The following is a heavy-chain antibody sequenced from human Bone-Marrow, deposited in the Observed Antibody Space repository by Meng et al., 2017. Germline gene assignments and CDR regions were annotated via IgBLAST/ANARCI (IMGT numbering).Heavy chain of an antibody. V-gene: IGHV1-18*01. CDR2: ISAYNGNT. CDR1: GYTFTSYG. Sequence: QVQLVQSGAEVKKPVASVKGSCKASGYTFTSYGISWVRQAPGQGLEWMGWISAYNGNTNNAQKLQGRVTMTTDTSTSTAYMELRSLRSDDTAVYYCARVDIVVVPAASSDYWGQGTLVTVSS. J-gene: IGHJ4*02. D-gene: IGHD2-2*01. CDR3: ARVDIVVVPAASSDY.